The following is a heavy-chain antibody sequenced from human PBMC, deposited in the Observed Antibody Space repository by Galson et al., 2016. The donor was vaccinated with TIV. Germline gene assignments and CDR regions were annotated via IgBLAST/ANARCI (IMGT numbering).Heavy chain of an antibody. CDR2: IYWDEDK. J-gene: IGHJ3*02. D-gene: IGHD2-15*01. CDR1: GFSLTTRGVG. V-gene: IGHV2-5*05. CDR3: SHRKTGSRPLDAFDI. Sequence: PALVKPTQTLTLTCTFSGFSLTTRGVGVAWIRQPPRKALEWLAFIYWDEDKRYALLLRNGLTVTKDPSQNQVVPTLTDMDPADTGTYYCSHRKTGSRPLDAFDIWGQGTMVTVSS.